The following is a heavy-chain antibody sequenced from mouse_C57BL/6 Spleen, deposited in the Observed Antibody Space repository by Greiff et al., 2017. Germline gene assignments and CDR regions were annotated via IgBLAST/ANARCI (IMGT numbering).Heavy chain of an antibody. V-gene: IGHV1-18*01. Sequence: VQLQQSGPELVQPGASVKLPCKASGYTFTDYNMDWVKQRHGKSLEWIGEINPNNGGTNYTQKLKGKVTLTIDKSTSTPYMELRSLTSEDTAVDYCARRRLIYDCYDLDYWGQGTTLTVSS. CDR3: ARRRLIYDCYDLDY. J-gene: IGHJ2*01. D-gene: IGHD2-3*01. CDR2: INPNNGGT. CDR1: GYTFTDYN.